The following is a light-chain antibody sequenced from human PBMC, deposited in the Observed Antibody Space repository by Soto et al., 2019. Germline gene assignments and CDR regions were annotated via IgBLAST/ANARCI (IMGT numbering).Light chain of an antibody. CDR1: SSDVGLYDY. J-gene: IGLJ1*01. V-gene: IGLV2-14*01. CDR3: SSYTSSSTLDYV. CDR2: AVS. Sequence: QSVLTQPASVSGSPGQSITISCTGTSSDVGLYDYVSWYQQHPGKAPQLMIYAVSNRPSGVSNRFSASKSGNTASLFISGLQAEDEADYYCSSYTSSSTLDYVFGTGTKVTVL.